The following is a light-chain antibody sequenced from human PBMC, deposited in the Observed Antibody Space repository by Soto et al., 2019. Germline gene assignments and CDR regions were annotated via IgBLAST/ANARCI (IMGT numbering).Light chain of an antibody. CDR1: QCISTY. CDR3: QQSYTTPLT. J-gene: IGKJ4*01. CDR2: AAS. Sequence: DIQMTQSPSSLSASVGDRITITCRASQCISTYLNWYQQKTGKAPKLLIYAASSLQSGVPSRFSGSGSVTDVTLTISSLQPEDFAADYSQQSYTTPLTFAGGTKVEIK. V-gene: IGKV1-39*01.